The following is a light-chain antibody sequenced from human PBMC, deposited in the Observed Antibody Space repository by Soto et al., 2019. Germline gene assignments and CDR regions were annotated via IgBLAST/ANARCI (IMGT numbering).Light chain of an antibody. CDR2: TAS. CDR1: QSITTF. V-gene: IGKV1-39*01. Sequence: DIQVTQSPSSLSAAVGDIGTITCRASQSITTFLNWYQQKPGKAAKLLIYTASNVQSGVPSRISGSGSGTDFTLTISSLQPEDFATYYCQQSYSMPGTFGQGTKVDNK. CDR3: QQSYSMPGT. J-gene: IGKJ1*01.